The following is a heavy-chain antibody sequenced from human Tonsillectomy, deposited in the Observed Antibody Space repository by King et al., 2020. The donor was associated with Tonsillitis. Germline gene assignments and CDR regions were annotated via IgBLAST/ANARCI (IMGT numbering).Heavy chain of an antibody. CDR1: GFTFSSYW. CDR2: INGDGTNT. D-gene: IGHD3-22*01. J-gene: IGHJ4*02. Sequence: QLVQSGGGLVQPGRSVRLSCEASGFTFSSYWMHWVRQAPGKELVWVSHINGDGTNTNYADSVKGRFTISRDNAKNTLYLQMNSLRAEDTAVYFCATVGSSAYYGYWGQGTLVTVSS. CDR3: ATVGSSAYYGY. V-gene: IGHV3-74*02.